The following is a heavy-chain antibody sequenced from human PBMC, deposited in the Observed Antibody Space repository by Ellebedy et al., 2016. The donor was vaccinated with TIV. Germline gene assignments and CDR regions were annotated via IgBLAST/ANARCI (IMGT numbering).Heavy chain of an antibody. Sequence: ASVKVSCKASGYTFTSYYMHWVRQAPGQGLEWMGIINPSGGSTSYAQKFQGRVTMTRGTSISTAYMELSSLTSDDTAVYYCARDNYLGFGKSFHFDHWGQGTPVTVSS. CDR3: ARDNYLGFGKSFHFDH. J-gene: IGHJ4*02. CDR1: GYTFTSYY. D-gene: IGHD4-11*01. CDR2: INPSGGST. V-gene: IGHV1-46*01.